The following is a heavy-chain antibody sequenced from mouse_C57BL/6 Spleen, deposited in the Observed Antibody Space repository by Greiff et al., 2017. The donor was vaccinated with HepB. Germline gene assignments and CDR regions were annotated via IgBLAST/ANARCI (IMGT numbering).Heavy chain of an antibody. D-gene: IGHD1-1*01. CDR2: IYPGDGDT. Sequence: QVQLQQSGPELVKPGASVKISCKASGYAFSSSWMNWVKQRPGKGLEWIGRIYPGDGDTNYNGKFKGKATLTADKSSSTAYMQLSSLTSEDSAVYFCGREGDYGGSFFAYWGQGTLVTVSA. CDR1: GYAFSSSW. CDR3: GREGDYGGSFFAY. V-gene: IGHV1-82*01. J-gene: IGHJ3*01.